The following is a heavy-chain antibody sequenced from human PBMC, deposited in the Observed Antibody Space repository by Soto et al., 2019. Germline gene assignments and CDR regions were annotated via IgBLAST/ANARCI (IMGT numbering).Heavy chain of an antibody. D-gene: IGHD1-7*01. J-gene: IGHJ4*02. Sequence: ASVKVSCKASGYTFTGYYMHWVRQAPGQGLEWMGWINPNSGGTNYAQKFQGWVTMTRDTSISTAYMELSRLRSDDTAVYYCARDYDGITGTTPGDYWGQGTLVTVSS. CDR1: GYTFTGYY. CDR2: INPNSGGT. V-gene: IGHV1-2*04. CDR3: ARDYDGITGTTPGDY.